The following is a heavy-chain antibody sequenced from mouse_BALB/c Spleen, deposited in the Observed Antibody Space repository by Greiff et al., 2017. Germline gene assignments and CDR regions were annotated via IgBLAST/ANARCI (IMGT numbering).Heavy chain of an antibody. V-gene: IGHV5-6-5*01. CDR2: ISSGGST. CDR3: ARSLPSYFDY. J-gene: IGHJ2*01. CDR1: GFTFSSYA. Sequence: EVKVVESGGGLVKPGGSLKLSCAASGFTFSSYAMSWVRQTPEKRLEWVASISSGGSTYYPDSVKGRFTISRDNARNILYLQMSSLRSEDTAMYYCARSLPSYFDYWGQGTTLTVSS. D-gene: IGHD2-1*01.